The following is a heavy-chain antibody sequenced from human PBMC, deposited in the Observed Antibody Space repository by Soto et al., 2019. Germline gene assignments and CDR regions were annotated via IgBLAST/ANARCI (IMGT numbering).Heavy chain of an antibody. V-gene: IGHV3-23*01. D-gene: IGHD2-2*01. J-gene: IGHJ4*02. Sequence: GGSLRLSCAASGFTFSSYAMSWVRQAPGKGLEWVSAISGSGGSTYYADSVKGRFTISRDNSKNTLYLQMNSLRAEDTAVYYCAKDGVLGYCSSTSCPSTYYFDYWGQGTLVTVSS. CDR2: ISGSGGST. CDR1: GFTFSSYA. CDR3: AKDGVLGYCSSTSCPSTYYFDY.